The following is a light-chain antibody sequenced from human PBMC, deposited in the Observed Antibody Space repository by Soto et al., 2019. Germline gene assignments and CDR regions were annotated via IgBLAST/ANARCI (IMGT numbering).Light chain of an antibody. CDR3: QQRNNWRDT. CDR2: ETS. V-gene: IGKV3-11*01. Sequence: EIVMTHSPATLSVSPGERATLSSRASQSVSNYLSWYQQKPGLAPRLLMYETSRRATGIPARFSGSGSGTDFTLTISSLEPEDFAVYYCQQRNNWRDTFGQGTRLEIK. CDR1: QSVSNY. J-gene: IGKJ5*01.